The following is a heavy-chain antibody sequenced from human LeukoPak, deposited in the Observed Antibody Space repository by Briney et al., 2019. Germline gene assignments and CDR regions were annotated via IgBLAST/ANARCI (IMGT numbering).Heavy chain of an antibody. CDR3: AQPGITMIVVAPFDY. D-gene: IGHD3-22*01. J-gene: IGHJ4*02. V-gene: IGHV3-23*01. CDR1: GFTFSSYA. CDR2: ISGSGGST. Sequence: GGSLRLSCAASGFTFSSYAMSWVRQAPGKGLEWVSAISGSGGSTYYADSVKGRFTISRDNSKNTLYLQMNSLRAEDTAVYYCAQPGITMIVVAPFDYWGQGTLVTVSS.